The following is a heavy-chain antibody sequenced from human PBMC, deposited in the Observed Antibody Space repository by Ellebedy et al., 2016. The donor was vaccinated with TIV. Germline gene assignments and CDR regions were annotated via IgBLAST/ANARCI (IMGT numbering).Heavy chain of an antibody. V-gene: IGHV3-48*02. CDR1: GLTFSSHS. J-gene: IGHJ6*02. Sequence: GESLKISCAASGLTFSSHSMNWVRQAPGKGLEWVSCIGTTGNTVYYADSVKGRFTISRDNAMNSLYLEMNSLRDEDTALYYCARVRGTYAYGMDVWGQGTTVTVSS. CDR3: ARVRGTYAYGMDV. CDR2: IGTTGNTV. D-gene: IGHD3-16*01.